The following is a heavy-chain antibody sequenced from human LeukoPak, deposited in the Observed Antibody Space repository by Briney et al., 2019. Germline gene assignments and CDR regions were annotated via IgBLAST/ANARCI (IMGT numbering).Heavy chain of an antibody. CDR3: ARGRNIEMTTMSGGSDY. D-gene: IGHD5-24*01. CDR1: GYTFTDYY. V-gene: IGHV1-2*02. Sequence: ASVKVSCKASGYTFTDYYMHWVRQAPGQGLEWMGWLNPNSGDANYAQKFQGRVSMTRDSSISTAYMDLSDLRSDDTAVYSCARGRNIEMTTMSGGSDYWGQGTLVTVSS. CDR2: LNPNSGDA. J-gene: IGHJ4*02.